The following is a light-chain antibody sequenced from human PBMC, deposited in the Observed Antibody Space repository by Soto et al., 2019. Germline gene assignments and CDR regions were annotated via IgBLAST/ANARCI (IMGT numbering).Light chain of an antibody. V-gene: IGKV1-5*03. CDR3: QQYKSCCT. CDR2: KAF. J-gene: IGKJ2*02. CDR1: QSISSW. Sequence: DIQMTQYPSTLSASVGDRVTITCRASQSISSWLAWYQQKAVKAPKLLMYKAFSLERGVPSRFSVSGSGPEFTLTISSLQPDDFATYYCQQYKSCCTFGQGTKLESK.